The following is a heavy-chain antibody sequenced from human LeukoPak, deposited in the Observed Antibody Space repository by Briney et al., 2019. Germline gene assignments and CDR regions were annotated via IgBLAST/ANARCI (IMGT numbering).Heavy chain of an antibody. V-gene: IGHV1-8*01. Sequence: ASVKVSCKASGYTFTSYDINWVRQAPGQGLEWMGWMDANSGNTGYAQKFQGRLTMTRNPSTSTAYMELSSLRSEDTAVYYCARESGFYGSGSRYWGQGTLVTVSS. J-gene: IGHJ4*02. CDR2: MDANSGNT. CDR1: GYTFTSYD. D-gene: IGHD3-10*01. CDR3: ARESGFYGSGSRY.